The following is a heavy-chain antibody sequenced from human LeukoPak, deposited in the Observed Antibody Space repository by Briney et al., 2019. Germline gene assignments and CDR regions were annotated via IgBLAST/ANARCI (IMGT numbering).Heavy chain of an antibody. D-gene: IGHD3-22*01. CDR2: IWYDGSNK. CDR3: AREYYYDSSDAFDI. CDR1: GFTFSSYG. J-gene: IGHJ3*02. Sequence: PGGSLRLSCAASGFTFSSYGMHWVRQAPGKGLEWVAVIWYDGSNKYYADSVKGRFTIPRDNSKNTLYLQMNSLRAEDTAVYYCAREYYYDSSDAFDIWGQGTMVTVSS. V-gene: IGHV3-33*01.